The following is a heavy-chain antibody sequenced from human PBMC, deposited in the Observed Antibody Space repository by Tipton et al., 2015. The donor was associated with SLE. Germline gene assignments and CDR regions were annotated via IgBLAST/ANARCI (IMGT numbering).Heavy chain of an antibody. V-gene: IGHV3-23*01. J-gene: IGHJ6*02. CDR1: GFTFSRYA. Sequence: SLRLSCAASGFTFSRYAMTWVRQAPGKGLQWVSAISDSGSDTYYADSVKGRFTISRENAKNSLYLQMNSLRAGDTAVYYCARGRRRNGAASYYSGMDVWGQGTTVTVSS. D-gene: IGHD2-8*01. CDR2: ISDSGSDT. CDR3: ARGRRRNGAASYYSGMDV.